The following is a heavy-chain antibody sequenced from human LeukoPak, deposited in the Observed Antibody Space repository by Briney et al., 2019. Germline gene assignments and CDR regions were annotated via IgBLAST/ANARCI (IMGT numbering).Heavy chain of an antibody. CDR1: GYILSSYN. CDR3: ARDRGGSSGWIEYYYYMDV. CDR2: INPSGGDT. J-gene: IGHJ6*03. V-gene: IGHV1-46*01. D-gene: IGHD6-19*01. Sequence: GASVKVSCKASGYILSSYNMHWVRQAPGQGLEWLGIINPSGGDTKYAQKFQGRVTLTRNTSISTAYMELSRLRSDDTAVYYCARDRGGSSGWIEYYYYMDVWGKGTTVTVSS.